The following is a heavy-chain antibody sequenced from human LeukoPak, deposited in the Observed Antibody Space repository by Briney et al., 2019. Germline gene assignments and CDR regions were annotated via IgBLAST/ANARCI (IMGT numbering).Heavy chain of an antibody. CDR1: GGSISSYY. CDR3: ASSYGDYSSGFDY. V-gene: IGHV4-59*01. CDR2: IYYSGST. Sequence: ASETLSLTSTVSGGSISSYYWSWIRQPPGKGLEWIGYIYYSGSTNYNPSLKSRVTISVDTSKNQFSLKLSSVTAADTAVYYCASSYGDYSSGFDYWGQGTLVTVSS. J-gene: IGHJ4*02. D-gene: IGHD4-17*01.